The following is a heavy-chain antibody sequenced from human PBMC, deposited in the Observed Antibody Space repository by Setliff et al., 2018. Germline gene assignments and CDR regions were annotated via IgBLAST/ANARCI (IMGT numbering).Heavy chain of an antibody. CDR3: RLWLHETMRDY. V-gene: IGHV3-23*01. CDR2: ISDSLSTT. D-gene: IGHD3-10*01. Sequence: GSLRLSCAASGFTFNTYAMSWVRQPPGKGLEWVSTISDSLSTTYYTDSVRGRFTISRDDSKKILYLQMDSLRAEDTAIYYCRLWLHETMRDYWGQGTLVTVSS. CDR1: GFTFNTYA. J-gene: IGHJ4*02.